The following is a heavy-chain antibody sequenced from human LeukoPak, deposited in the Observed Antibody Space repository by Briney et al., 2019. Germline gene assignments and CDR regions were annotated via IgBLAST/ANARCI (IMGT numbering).Heavy chain of an antibody. D-gene: IGHD3-10*01. CDR3: ARGPPLLWFGEVGEGHDY. CDR1: GGSFSGYY. V-gene: IGHV4-34*01. J-gene: IGHJ4*02. CDR2: INHSGST. Sequence: SETLSLTCAVYGGSFSGYYWSWIRQPPGKGLEWIGEINHSGSTNYNPSLKSRVTISVDTSKNRFSLKLSSVTAADTAVYYCARGPPLLWFGEVGEGHDYWGQGTLVTVSS.